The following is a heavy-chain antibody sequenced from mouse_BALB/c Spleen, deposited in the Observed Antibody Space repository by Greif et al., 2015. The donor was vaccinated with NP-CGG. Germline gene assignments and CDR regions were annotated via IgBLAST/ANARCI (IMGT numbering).Heavy chain of an antibody. Sequence: EVKLVESGGGLVKPGGSLKLSCAASGFTFSDYYMYWVRQTPEKRLEWVATISDGGSYTYYPDSVKGRFTISRDNAKNNLYLQMSSLKSEDTAMYYCAIEGGGYFDYWGQGTTLTVSS. CDR1: GFTFSDYY. CDR2: ISDGGSYT. CDR3: AIEGGGYFDY. V-gene: IGHV5-4*02. J-gene: IGHJ2*01.